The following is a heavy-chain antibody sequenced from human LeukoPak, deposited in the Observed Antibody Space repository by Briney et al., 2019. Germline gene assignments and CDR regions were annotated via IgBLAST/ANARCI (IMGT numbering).Heavy chain of an antibody. J-gene: IGHJ4*02. CDR3: TWMATVRTVDV. D-gene: IGHD4-17*01. CDR1: GFTFSSYA. CDR2: LKGKTSTETT. Sequence: GSLRLSCAASGFTFSSYAMSWVRQAPGKGLEWVGRLKGKTSTETTDFAAPVKGRFTISRDDSKNTLYLQMNSLTAEDTAVYYCTWMATVRTVDVWGQGTLVTVSS. V-gene: IGHV3-15*01.